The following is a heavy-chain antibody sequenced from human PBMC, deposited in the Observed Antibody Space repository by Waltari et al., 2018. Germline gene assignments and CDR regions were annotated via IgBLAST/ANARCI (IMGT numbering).Heavy chain of an antibody. D-gene: IGHD6-13*01. CDR3: ARHIIAAAGPSNWFDP. Sequence: QLQLQESGPGLVKPSETLSLTCTVSGGSISSSSYYWGWIRQPPGKGLEWIGSIYYSGRTYYNPSLKSRVTISIDTSKNQFSLKLSSVTAADTAVYYCARHIIAAAGPSNWFDPWGQGTLVTVSS. J-gene: IGHJ5*02. V-gene: IGHV4-39*01. CDR1: GGSISSSSYY. CDR2: IYYSGRT.